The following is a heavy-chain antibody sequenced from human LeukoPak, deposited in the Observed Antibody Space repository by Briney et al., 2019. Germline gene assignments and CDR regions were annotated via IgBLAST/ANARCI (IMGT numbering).Heavy chain of an antibody. CDR2: INHSGST. D-gene: IGHD2-2*01. J-gene: IGHJ5*02. CDR3: ARPGYCSSTSCYNWFDP. V-gene: IGHV4-34*01. CDR1: GGSFSGYY. Sequence: SETLSLTCAVYGGSFSGYYWSWIRQPPGKGLEWIGEINHSGSTNYNPSLKSRVTISVDTSKNQLSLKLSSVTAADTAVYYCARPGYCSSTSCYNWFDPWGQGTLVTVSS.